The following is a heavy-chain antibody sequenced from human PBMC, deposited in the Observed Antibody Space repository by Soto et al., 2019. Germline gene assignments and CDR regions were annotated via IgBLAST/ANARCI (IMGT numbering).Heavy chain of an antibody. D-gene: IGHD6-6*01. Sequence: SETLSLTCTVSGGSISSSSYYWGWIRQPPGKGLEWIGSIYYSGSTYYNPSLKSRVTISVDTSKNQFSLKLSSVTAADTAVYYCARRYSSSWKYYYYYGMEVRGQGTTVTVSS. J-gene: IGHJ6*02. V-gene: IGHV4-39*01. CDR2: IYYSGST. CDR3: ARRYSSSWKYYYYYGMEV. CDR1: GGSISSSSYY.